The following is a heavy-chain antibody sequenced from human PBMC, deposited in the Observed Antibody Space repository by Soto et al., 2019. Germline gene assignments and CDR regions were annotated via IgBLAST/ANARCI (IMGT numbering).Heavy chain of an antibody. D-gene: IGHD2-2*01. J-gene: IGHJ4*02. Sequence: EVQLVESGGGLVQPGGSLRLSCAASGFTFSSYAMHWVRQAPGKGLEYVSAISSDGGSTYYANSVKCRFTISRDNSKNTLYLQMGSLRAEDMAVYYCGREIVVVPAGYTTDDWGQGTLVPVSS. CDR3: GREIVVVPAGYTTDD. V-gene: IGHV3-64*01. CDR1: GFTFSSYA. CDR2: ISSDGGST.